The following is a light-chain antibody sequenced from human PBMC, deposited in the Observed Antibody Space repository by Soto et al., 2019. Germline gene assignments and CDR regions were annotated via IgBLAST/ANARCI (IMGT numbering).Light chain of an antibody. V-gene: IGLV1-40*01. J-gene: IGLJ1*01. Sequence: QSGLAQPPSVSGTPGQRVTISCTGSSSSIGAGYDVHWYQQLPGTAPKLLIYGNSNRPSGIPDRFSGSRSGTSASLAITGLQAEDEADYYCQSYDSSLSALFGTGTKVTVL. CDR1: SSSIGAGYD. CDR3: QSYDSSLSAL. CDR2: GNS.